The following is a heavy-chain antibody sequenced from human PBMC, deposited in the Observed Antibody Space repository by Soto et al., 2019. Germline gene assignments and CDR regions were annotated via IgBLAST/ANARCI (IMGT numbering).Heavy chain of an antibody. CDR3: ARERGNYMYFDY. CDR1: GYSFTDYG. D-gene: IGHD1-7*01. V-gene: IGHV1-18*01. Sequence: QVQLVQSGAEVKKPGASVKVSCKASGYSFTDYGFTWVRQAPGQGLEWMGWVNTYKVNTHYAQKFQGRVTMTTDTSTSTAYMELRGLRSDDTALYYCARERGNYMYFDYGGQGTLVTVSS. J-gene: IGHJ4*02. CDR2: VNTYKVNT.